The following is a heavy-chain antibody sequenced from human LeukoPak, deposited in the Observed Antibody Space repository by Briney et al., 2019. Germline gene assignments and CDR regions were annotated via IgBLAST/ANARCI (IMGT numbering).Heavy chain of an antibody. V-gene: IGHV3-53*01. CDR2: IYSGGST. D-gene: IGHD2-15*01. Sequence: GGSLRLSCAASGFTFSSNYMSWVRQAPGKGLGGVSVIYSGGSTYYADSVKGRFTISRDKSKNTLYLQMNSLRVEDTAVYYCAREIYCSASSCTGGVFDIWGQGTMVTVSS. CDR3: AREIYCSASSCTGGVFDI. CDR1: GFTFSSNY. J-gene: IGHJ3*02.